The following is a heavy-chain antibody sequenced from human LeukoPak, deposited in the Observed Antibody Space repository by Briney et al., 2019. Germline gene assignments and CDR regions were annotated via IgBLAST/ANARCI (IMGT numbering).Heavy chain of an antibody. V-gene: IGHV4-34*01. CDR1: GGSFSGYY. D-gene: IGHD2-21*02. CDR3: ARGPPYCGGDCYGMVLYYYGMDV. CDR2: INHSGST. Sequence: SETLSLTCAVYGGSFSGYYWSWIRQPPGKGLEWIGEINHSGSTNYNPSLKSRVTISVDTSKNQFSLKLSSVTAADTAVYYCARGPPYCGGDCYGMVLYYYGMDVWGQGTTVTVSS. J-gene: IGHJ6*02.